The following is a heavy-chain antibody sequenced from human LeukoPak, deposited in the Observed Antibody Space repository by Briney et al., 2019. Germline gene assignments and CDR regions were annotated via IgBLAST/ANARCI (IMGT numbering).Heavy chain of an antibody. CDR3: ARPVGTGNYYVY. CDR1: GFTFSSYW. J-gene: IGHJ4*02. Sequence: GGSLRLSCAASGFTFSSYWMTWVRQAPGKGLEWAANIKEDGSEKYYVDSVKGRFTISRDNAKNSLYLQMKSLRAEDTAVYYCARPVGTGNYYVYWGQGTLVTVSS. V-gene: IGHV3-7*01. D-gene: IGHD3-10*01. CDR2: IKEDGSEK.